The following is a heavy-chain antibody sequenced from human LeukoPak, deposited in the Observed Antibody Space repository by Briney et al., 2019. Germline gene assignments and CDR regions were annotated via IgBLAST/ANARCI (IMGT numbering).Heavy chain of an antibody. CDR2: INWNGGST. D-gene: IGHD2-8*02. V-gene: IGHV3-20*04. CDR3: ARVFAGGYGPTIDY. Sequence: GGSLRLSCAASGFTFDDYGMTWVRQAPGKGLEWVSGINWNGGSTGYADSVKGRFTISRDNAKNSLYLQMNSLRAEDTAVYYCARVFAGGYGPTIDYWGQGTLVTVSS. CDR1: GFTFDDYG. J-gene: IGHJ4*02.